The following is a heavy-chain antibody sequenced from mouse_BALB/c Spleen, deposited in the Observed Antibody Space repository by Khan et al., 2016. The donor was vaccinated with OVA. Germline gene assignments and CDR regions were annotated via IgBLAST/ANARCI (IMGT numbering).Heavy chain of an antibody. Sequence: EVQLQQSGPGLVKPSQSLSLTCTVTGYSITSGYAWNWIRQFPGNKLEWMGYISYSGGTSYNPSLKSRISITRDTSKNQFFLQLNSVTTEDTATYYCARGNYDGYYVDYWGQGTPLTVSS. CDR3: ARGNYDGYYVDY. CDR2: ISYSGGT. J-gene: IGHJ2*01. CDR1: GYSITSGYA. V-gene: IGHV3-2*02. D-gene: IGHD2-4*01.